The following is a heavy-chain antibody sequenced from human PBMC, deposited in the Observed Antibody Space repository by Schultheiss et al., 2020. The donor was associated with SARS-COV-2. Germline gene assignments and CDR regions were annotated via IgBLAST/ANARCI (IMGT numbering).Heavy chain of an antibody. Sequence: SETLSLTCAVSGYSISSGYYWGWIRQPPGKGLEWIGSIYYSGSTYYNPSLKSRVTISVDTSKNQFSLKLSSVTAADTAVYYCAILGIRYYYYYMDVWGKGTTVTVSS. CDR1: GYSISSGYY. CDR3: AILGIRYYYYYMDV. CDR2: IYYSGST. D-gene: IGHD7-27*01. J-gene: IGHJ6*03. V-gene: IGHV4-38-2*01.